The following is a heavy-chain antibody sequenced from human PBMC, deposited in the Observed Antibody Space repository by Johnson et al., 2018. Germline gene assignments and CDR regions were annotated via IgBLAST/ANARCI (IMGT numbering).Heavy chain of an antibody. CDR1: GFTFSSYS. Sequence: VQLVQSGGGLVQPGGSLRLSCAASGFTFSSYSMNWVRQAPGKGLEWVSVIYSGGSTYYADSVMGRFTISVDNSKNTVYLQRNSLSAGDTAVYYCAGDPLLTEGAFDSWGQWTMVTVSS. J-gene: IGHJ3*02. V-gene: IGHV3-66*01. D-gene: IGHD2-21*01. CDR3: AGDPLLTEGAFDS. CDR2: IYSGGST.